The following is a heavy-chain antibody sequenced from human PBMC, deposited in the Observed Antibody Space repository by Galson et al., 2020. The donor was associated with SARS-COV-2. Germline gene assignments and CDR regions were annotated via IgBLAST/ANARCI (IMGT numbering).Heavy chain of an antibody. V-gene: IGHV1-2*02. CDR1: GYTFTGYY. Sequence: ASVKVSCKASGYTFTGYYIHWVRQAPGQGLEWMGWINPNSGGTNYAQKFQGRVTMTRHTSISTAYMELSRLRSDDTAVYYCARARGYYGSGSYYTFDYWGQGTLVTVSS. J-gene: IGHJ4*02. CDR3: ARARGYYGSGSYYTFDY. D-gene: IGHD3-10*01. CDR2: INPNSGGT.